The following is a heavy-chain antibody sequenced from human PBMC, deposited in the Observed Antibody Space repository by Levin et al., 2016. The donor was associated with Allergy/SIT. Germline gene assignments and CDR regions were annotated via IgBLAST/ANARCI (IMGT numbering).Heavy chain of an antibody. D-gene: IGHD5-24*01. CDR2: INHSGST. J-gene: IGHJ4*02. CDR3: ARDQREDNVEMAHFGIDY. CDR1: GGSFSGYY. Sequence: SETLSLTCAVYGGSFSGYYWSWIRQPPGKGLEWIGEINHSGSTNYNPSLKSRVTISVDTSKNQFSLKLSSVTAADTAVYYCARDQREDNVEMAHFGIDYWGQGTLVTVSS. V-gene: IGHV4-34*01.